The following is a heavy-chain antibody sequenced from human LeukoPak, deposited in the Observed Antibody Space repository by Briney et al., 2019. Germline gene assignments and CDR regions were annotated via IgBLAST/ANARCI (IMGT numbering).Heavy chain of an antibody. Sequence: GGSLRLSCAASGFSFSSNAMSWVRQAPARGLEWVSSIRGNGDTFYADSVKGRFTLSRDDSRNTVYLHQNYLRVEDSAVYYCARASRIPYADAVWWGQGTLDTV. CDR2: IRGNGDT. CDR1: GFSFSSNA. D-gene: IGHD2-21*01. J-gene: IGHJ4*02. CDR3: ARASRIPYADAVW. V-gene: IGHV3-23*01.